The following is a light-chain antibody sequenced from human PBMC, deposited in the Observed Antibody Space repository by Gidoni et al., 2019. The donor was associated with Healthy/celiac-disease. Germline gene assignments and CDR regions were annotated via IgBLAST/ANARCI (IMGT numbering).Light chain of an antibody. CDR2: GAS. J-gene: IGKJ2*02. CDR3: RQDYNLRWT. CDR1: QSVSSSY. V-gene: IGKV3D-7*01. Sequence: SPGERVTLPCRASQSVSSSYLTRYQQKPDQSPSLLISGASTRATSIPARFSGSRSGTDVKLPISSLQPEDFAVYYCRQDYNLRWTFGQGTKLEIK.